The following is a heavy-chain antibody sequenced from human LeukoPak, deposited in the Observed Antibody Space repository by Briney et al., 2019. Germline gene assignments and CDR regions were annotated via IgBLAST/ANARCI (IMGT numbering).Heavy chain of an antibody. CDR1: GYTFSNYG. D-gene: IGHD6-19*01. CDR3: ARHSGSGWQALGY. V-gene: IGHV1-18*04. J-gene: IGHJ4*02. Sequence: AAAVKVSCKASGYTFSNYGISRVRQPPGLGLEWMGWTSYNGNTNYAQKFQDRVTMTTDTSTATAYMELRSLESDDTAVYYCARHSGSGWQALGYWGQGTLVTVSS. CDR2: TSYNGNT.